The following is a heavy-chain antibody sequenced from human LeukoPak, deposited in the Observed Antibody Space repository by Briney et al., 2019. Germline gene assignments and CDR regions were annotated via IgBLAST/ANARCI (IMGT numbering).Heavy chain of an antibody. Sequence: HGESLNISCKGSGYISTNYWIGWVRQLPGKGLEGMGIIYPGDSDTRYSPSFQGQVTISADKSISTAYLQWSSLKPSDTAMYYCARSVSSLELDYWGQGTLVTVSS. CDR1: GYISTNYW. J-gene: IGHJ4*02. CDR2: IYPGDSDT. V-gene: IGHV5-51*01. D-gene: IGHD1-1*01. CDR3: ARSVSSLELDY.